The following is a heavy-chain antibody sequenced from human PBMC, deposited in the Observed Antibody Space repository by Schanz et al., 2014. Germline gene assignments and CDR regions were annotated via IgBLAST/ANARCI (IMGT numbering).Heavy chain of an antibody. CDR1: RFTFSSYV. V-gene: IGHV3-23*04. J-gene: IGHJ4*02. D-gene: IGHD6-19*01. Sequence: EVQLVESGGDLVQPGGSLRLSCAASRFTFSSYVMSWVRQAPGKGLEWVSGISDRGDGTNYGDSVRGRFTISRDNSRNTVYLQMNNVGVDDTATYYCVKTDAGWRFDYWGQGTLVIVSS. CDR3: VKTDAGWRFDY. CDR2: ISDRGDGT.